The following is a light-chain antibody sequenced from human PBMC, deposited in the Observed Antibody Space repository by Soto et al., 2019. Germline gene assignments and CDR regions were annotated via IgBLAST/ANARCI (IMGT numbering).Light chain of an antibody. CDR3: QSYDSSNHWV. V-gene: IGLV6-57*03. CDR1: SGSIDSNY. CDR2: EDN. J-gene: IGLJ3*02. Sequence: NFMLTQPHSVSESPGKTVTISCTRSSGSIDSNYVQWYQQRPGSAPTTVIYEDNQRPSGVPDRFSGSIDSSSNSASLTISGLKTEDEADYYCQSYDSSNHWVFGGGTKVTVL.